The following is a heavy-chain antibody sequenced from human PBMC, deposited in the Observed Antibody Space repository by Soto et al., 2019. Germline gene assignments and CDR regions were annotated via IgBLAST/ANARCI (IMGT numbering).Heavy chain of an antibody. D-gene: IGHD5-18*01. CDR3: AKDSNSYGAEWALGFDY. V-gene: IGHV3-30*18. CDR1: GFTFSSYG. CDR2: ISYDGSNK. J-gene: IGHJ4*02. Sequence: LRLSCAASGFTFSSYGMHWVRQAPGKGLEWVAVISYDGSNKYYADSVKGRFTISRDNSKNTLYLQMNSLRAEDTAVYYCAKDSNSYGAEWALGFDYWGQGTLVTVSS.